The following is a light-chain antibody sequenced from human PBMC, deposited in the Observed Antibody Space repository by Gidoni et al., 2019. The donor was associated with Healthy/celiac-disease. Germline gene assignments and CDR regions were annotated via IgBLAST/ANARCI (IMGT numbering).Light chain of an antibody. CDR3: QQYYSYPWT. CDR2: AAS. Sequence: AIRMTPSPSSLSASTGDRVTITCRASQGISSYLAWYQQKPGKAPKLLIYAASTLQSGVPSRFSGSGSVTDFTLTISCLQSEDFATYYCQQYYSYPWTFGQGTKVEIK. CDR1: QGISSY. J-gene: IGKJ1*01. V-gene: IGKV1-8*01.